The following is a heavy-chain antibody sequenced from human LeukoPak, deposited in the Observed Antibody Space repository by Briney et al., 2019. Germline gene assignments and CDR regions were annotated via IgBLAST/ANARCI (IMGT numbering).Heavy chain of an antibody. D-gene: IGHD3-22*01. Sequence: SETLSLTCTVSGGSISSYYWSWIRQPAGKGLEWIGRIYTSGSTNYNPSLKSRVTMSVDTSKNQFSLKLSSVTAADTAVYYCARDGRRSDYYDSSGYLGYFDYWGQGTLVTVSS. V-gene: IGHV4-4*07. CDR1: GGSISSYY. CDR3: ARDGRRSDYYDSSGYLGYFDY. J-gene: IGHJ4*02. CDR2: IYTSGST.